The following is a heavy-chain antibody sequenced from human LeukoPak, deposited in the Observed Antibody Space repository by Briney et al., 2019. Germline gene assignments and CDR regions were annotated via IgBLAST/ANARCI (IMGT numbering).Heavy chain of an antibody. D-gene: IGHD1-26*01. CDR3: ARQDPPSRREPHWYFDL. CDR2: IYHSGST. CDR1: GGSISSRNW. V-gene: IGHV4-4*02. J-gene: IGHJ2*01. Sequence: PSGTLSLTCAVSGGSISSRNWWSWVRQPPGKGLEWIGEIYHSGSTNYNPSLQSRVSISVDKSKNQFSLKLTSVTAADTAMYYCARQDPPSRREPHWYFDLWGRGTLVTVSS.